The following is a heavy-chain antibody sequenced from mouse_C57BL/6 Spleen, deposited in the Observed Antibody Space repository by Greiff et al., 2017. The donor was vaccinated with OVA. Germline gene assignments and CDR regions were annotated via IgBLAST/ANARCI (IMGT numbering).Heavy chain of an antibody. D-gene: IGHD2-4*01. V-gene: IGHV1-61*01. CDR3: AREGDYDEGYAMDY. J-gene: IGHJ4*01. CDR2: IYPSDSET. CDR1: GYTFTSYW. Sequence: QVQLQQSGAELVRPGSSVKLSCKASGYTFTSYWMDWVKQRPGQGLEWIGNIYPSDSETHYNQKFKDKATLTVDKSSSTAYMQLSSLTSEDSAVYYCAREGDYDEGYAMDYWGQGTSVTVSS.